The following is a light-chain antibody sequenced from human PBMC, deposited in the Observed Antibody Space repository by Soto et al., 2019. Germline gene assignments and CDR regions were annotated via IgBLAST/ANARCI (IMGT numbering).Light chain of an antibody. CDR1: QSVGSSY. J-gene: IGKJ5*01. CDR3: QQRNNWPPSIT. Sequence: EIVFTQSPGTLSFSPGESTTLSCRASQSVGSSYLAWYQQKPGQAPRLLIYGASSRATGIPDRFSGSGSGTDFTLTISSLEPEDFAVYYCQQRNNWPPSITFGPGTRLEI. CDR2: GAS. V-gene: IGKV3D-20*02.